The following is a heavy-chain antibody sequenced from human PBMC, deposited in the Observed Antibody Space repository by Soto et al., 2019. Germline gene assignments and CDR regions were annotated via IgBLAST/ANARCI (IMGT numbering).Heavy chain of an antibody. V-gene: IGHV3-23*01. CDR2: ISGSGGST. Sequence: PGGSLRLSCAASGFTFSSYAMSWVRQAPGKGLEWVSAISGSGGSTYYADSVRGRFTISRDNSKNTLYLQMNSLRAGDTAVYYCAKSEHIVVVTAIFGFGYWGQGTLVTVSS. CDR3: AKSEHIVVVTAIFGFGY. CDR1: GFTFSSYA. J-gene: IGHJ4*02. D-gene: IGHD2-21*02.